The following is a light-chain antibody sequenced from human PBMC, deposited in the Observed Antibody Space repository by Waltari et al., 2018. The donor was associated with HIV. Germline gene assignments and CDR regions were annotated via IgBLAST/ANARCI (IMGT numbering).Light chain of an antibody. CDR1: SGDFV. V-gene: IGLV2-14*03. Sequence: SPAQSIIISCTGTSGDFVSWYQQYPGTAPKVIISDVTNRPSGVSSRFSGSKSGNTASLTISGLQGEDEADYYCASYTHSSTLVFGGGTKLTVL. CDR2: DVT. CDR3: ASYTHSSTLV. J-gene: IGLJ3*02.